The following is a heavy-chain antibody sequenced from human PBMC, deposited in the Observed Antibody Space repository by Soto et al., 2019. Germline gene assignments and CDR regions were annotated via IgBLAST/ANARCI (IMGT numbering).Heavy chain of an antibody. Sequence: QVRLQESGPGLVKPSETLSLTCTVSGGSMISDYWSWIRQPPGRGLEWIGFIYYAGSTKYNPSLNSRVTLSVDTSKHQFSLPVTSVTAADTAVYYCARRIVATETFAYWRQGTLVTVSS. CDR3: ARRIVATETFAY. V-gene: IGHV4-59*08. CDR1: GGSMISDY. D-gene: IGHD5-12*01. CDR2: IYYAGST. J-gene: IGHJ4*02.